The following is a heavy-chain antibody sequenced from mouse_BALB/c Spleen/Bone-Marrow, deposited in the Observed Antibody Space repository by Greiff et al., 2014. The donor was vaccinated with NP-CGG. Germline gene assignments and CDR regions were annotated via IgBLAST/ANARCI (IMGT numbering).Heavy chain of an antibody. J-gene: IGHJ1*01. CDR3: ARENDYWYFDV. D-gene: IGHD2-3*01. Sequence: QVQLQQSGAELMKPGASVKISCKATGYTFSSYWIEWVKQRPGHGLEWIGEILPGSGNTNYNEKFKGKATFTADTSSNTAYMQLSSLTSEDSAFYYCARENDYWYFDVWGAGTTVTVSS. V-gene: IGHV1-9*01. CDR1: GYTFSSYW. CDR2: ILPGSGNT.